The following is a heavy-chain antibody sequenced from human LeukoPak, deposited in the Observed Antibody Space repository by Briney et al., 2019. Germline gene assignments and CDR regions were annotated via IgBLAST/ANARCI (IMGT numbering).Heavy chain of an antibody. Sequence: SETLSLTCTVSGGSISSYYWSWIRQPAGKGLEWIGRIYTSGSTNYSPSLKSRVTMSVDTSKNQFSLKLSSVTAADTAVSDSSGYYSRDYWGQGTLVTVSS. CDR2: IYTSGST. D-gene: IGHD3-22*01. J-gene: IGHJ4*02. CDR3: SGYYSRDY. CDR1: GGSISSYY. V-gene: IGHV4-4*07.